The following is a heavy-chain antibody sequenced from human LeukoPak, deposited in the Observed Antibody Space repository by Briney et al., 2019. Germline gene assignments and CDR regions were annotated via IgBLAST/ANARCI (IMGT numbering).Heavy chain of an antibody. CDR3: ARDLDYYDKPSGFDH. D-gene: IGHD3-22*01. CDR1: GYTLTSYY. J-gene: IGHJ4*02. Sequence: ASVKVSCKASGYTLTSYYMHWVRQAPGQGLEWMGIISPSGGSTRYAQKFQGRVTMTRDTSTSTVYMEVSSLRSEDTAVYYCARDLDYYDKPSGFDHWGQGTLVTVSS. CDR2: ISPSGGST. V-gene: IGHV1-46*01.